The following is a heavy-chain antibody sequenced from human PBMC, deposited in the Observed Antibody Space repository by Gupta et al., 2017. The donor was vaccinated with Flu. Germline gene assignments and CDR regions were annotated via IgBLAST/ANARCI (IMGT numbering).Heavy chain of an antibody. CDR1: GFRFRDYT. D-gene: IGHD5-12*01. J-gene: IGHJ4*02. Sequence: EVQLVESWGAVIQPGGYLRLTWAASGFRFRDYTMQWVRQTPDKGLEWGSLINWEGDFTSYLDSVKGRFTISRDNRKDSLFLEMNSLRPEDTAIYYCVKDIGYGAGYYFDHWGLGTSVTVSS. CDR2: INWEGDFT. CDR3: VKDIGYGAGYYFDH. V-gene: IGHV3-43*01.